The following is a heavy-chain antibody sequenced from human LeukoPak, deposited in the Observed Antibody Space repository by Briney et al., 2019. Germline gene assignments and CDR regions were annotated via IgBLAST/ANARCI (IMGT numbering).Heavy chain of an antibody. D-gene: IGHD2/OR15-2a*01. CDR2: IDHSGST. V-gene: IGHV4-34*01. CDR1: GGPFSGYY. Sequence: SETLSLTCAVCGGPFSGYYWSWIRQPPGKGLEWIGEIDHSGSTNYNPSLKSRVTISVDTSKNQFSLKLSSVTAADTAVYYCARRAVETTFYYYYYIDVWGKGTTVTVSS. CDR3: ARRAVETTFYYYYYIDV. J-gene: IGHJ6*03.